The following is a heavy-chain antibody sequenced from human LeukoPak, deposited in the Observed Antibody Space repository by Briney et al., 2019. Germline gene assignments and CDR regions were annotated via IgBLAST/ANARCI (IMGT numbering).Heavy chain of an antibody. CDR1: GYSFTSYW. CDR2: IYPSDSDT. J-gene: IGHJ4*02. Sequence: GESLKISCKGSGYSFTSYWIGWVRQMPGKGLEWMGIIYPSDSDTRYSPSFQGQVTISTDKSISTAYLQWSSLKASDTAMYYCARPTYYYDSSGYFDYFDYWGQGTLVTVSS. V-gene: IGHV5-51*01. D-gene: IGHD3-22*01. CDR3: ARPTYYYDSSGYFDYFDY.